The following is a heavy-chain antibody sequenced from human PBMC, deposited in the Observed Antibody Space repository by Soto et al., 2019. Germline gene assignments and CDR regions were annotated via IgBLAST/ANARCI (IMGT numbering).Heavy chain of an antibody. D-gene: IGHD6-6*01. Sequence: EVQLVESGGGLVQPGGSLRLSCAASGFTVSSTYMSWVRQAPGKGLEWVSVIYSGGLTYYADSVKSRFTFSRDDSKNTLYLQMNSLRAEDTAVYYCARMRSSSAGRLYYYYYMDVWGKGTTVTVSS. CDR1: GFTVSSTY. CDR2: IYSGGLT. CDR3: ARMRSSSAGRLYYYYYMDV. V-gene: IGHV3-66*01. J-gene: IGHJ6*03.